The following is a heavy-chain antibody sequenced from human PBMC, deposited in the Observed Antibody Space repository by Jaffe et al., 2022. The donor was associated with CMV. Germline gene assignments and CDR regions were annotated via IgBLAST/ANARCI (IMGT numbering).Heavy chain of an antibody. D-gene: IGHD3-10*01. Sequence: QVQLQESGPGLVKPSETLSLTCTVSGGSISSYYWSWIRQPAGKGLEWIGRIYTSGSTNYNPSLKSRVTMSVDTSKNQFSLKLSSVTAADTAVYYCAREEITMVRGVIAHYYYYGMDVWGQGTTVTVSS. CDR3: AREEITMVRGVIAHYYYYGMDV. CDR2: IYTSGST. CDR1: GGSISSYY. J-gene: IGHJ6*02. V-gene: IGHV4-4*07.